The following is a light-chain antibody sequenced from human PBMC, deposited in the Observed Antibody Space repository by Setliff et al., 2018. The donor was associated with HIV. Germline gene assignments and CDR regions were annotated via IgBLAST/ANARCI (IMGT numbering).Light chain of an antibody. V-gene: IGLV2-23*02. J-gene: IGLJ2*01. CDR3: CSYAGSSAPVV. CDR2: DVN. Sequence: HSALAQPASVSGSPGQAITISCTGTSNDVGIYNLVSWYQQYPGEAPKVIIYDVNKRPSGVSNRFSGSKSGNTASLTISGLQAEDEADFYCCSYAGSSAPVVFGGGTKVTVL. CDR1: SNDVGIYNL.